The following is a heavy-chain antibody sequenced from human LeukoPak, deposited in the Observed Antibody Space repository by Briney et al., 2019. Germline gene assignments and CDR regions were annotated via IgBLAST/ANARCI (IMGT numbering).Heavy chain of an antibody. CDR3: AKEGQQWLLLPVNWFDP. V-gene: IGHV3-23*01. CDR2: ISDSGGST. D-gene: IGHD3-22*01. CDR1: GFTFSGHA. Sequence: PGGSLRLSCAASGFTFSGHAMHWVRQAPGKGLEWVSAISDSGGSTYYADSVKGRFTISRDNSKNTLYLQMNSLRAGDTAVYYCAKEGQQWLLLPVNWFDPWGQGTLVTVSS. J-gene: IGHJ5*02.